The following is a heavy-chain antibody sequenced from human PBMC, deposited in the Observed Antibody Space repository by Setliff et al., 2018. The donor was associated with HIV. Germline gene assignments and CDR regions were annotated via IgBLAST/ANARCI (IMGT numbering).Heavy chain of an antibody. V-gene: IGHV1-8*02. CDR2: MNPNSGDT. CDR1: GYTITSYE. D-gene: IGHD3-10*01. J-gene: IGHJ6*03. Sequence: SVKVSCKASGYTITSYEINWVRQATGQGLEWMGWMNPNSGDTGYAQKFQGRVTMTRNTSISTAFMELSSLISEDTAVYYCARGRSLVRGSGSPEYYYMDVWGKGTTVTVSS. CDR3: ARGRSLVRGSGSPEYYYMDV.